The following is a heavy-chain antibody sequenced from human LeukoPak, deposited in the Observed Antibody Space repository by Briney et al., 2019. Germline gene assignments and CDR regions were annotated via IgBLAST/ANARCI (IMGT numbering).Heavy chain of an antibody. Sequence: KASETLSLTRSVSGDSISNYYWTWIRQPAEKGLEWIGRIYTSGSTNYNPSLKSRVTMSVDTSKSQISLKLSSVTAADTAVYYCARTIAHSGAYHYYYYMDVWGKGTTVTVSS. V-gene: IGHV4-4*07. CDR3: ARTIAHSGAYHYYYYMDV. CDR1: GDSISNYY. D-gene: IGHD3-10*01. J-gene: IGHJ6*03. CDR2: IYTSGST.